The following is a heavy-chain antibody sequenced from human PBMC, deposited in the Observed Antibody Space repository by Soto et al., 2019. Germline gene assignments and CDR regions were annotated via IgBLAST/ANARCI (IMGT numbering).Heavy chain of an antibody. CDR3: ARDSPLYDFWSGYPPRPYYYYYMDV. J-gene: IGHJ6*03. CDR1: GGSISSYY. Sequence: SETLSLTCTVSGGSISSYYWSWIRQPPGKGLEWIGYIYYSGSTNYNPSLKSRVTISVDTSKNQFSLKLSSVTAADTAVYYCARDSPLYDFWSGYPPRPYYYYYMDVWGKGTTVTVSS. V-gene: IGHV4-59*01. D-gene: IGHD3-3*01. CDR2: IYYSGST.